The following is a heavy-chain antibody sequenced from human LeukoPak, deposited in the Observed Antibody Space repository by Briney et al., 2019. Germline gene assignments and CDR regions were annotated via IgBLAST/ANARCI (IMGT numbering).Heavy chain of an antibody. CDR2: IRDKANTYTT. CDR1: GFTFSDHY. V-gene: IGHV3-72*01. Sequence: GGSLRLSCAAYGFTFSDHYMDWVRQAPGKGLEWVGRIRDKANTYTTEFAASVKGRFTISRDDSENSLYLQMNSLKTEDAAVYYCARGPTGTHNYHYGMDVWGQGTTVTVSS. J-gene: IGHJ6*02. CDR3: ARGPTGTHNYHYGMDV. D-gene: IGHD1-14*01.